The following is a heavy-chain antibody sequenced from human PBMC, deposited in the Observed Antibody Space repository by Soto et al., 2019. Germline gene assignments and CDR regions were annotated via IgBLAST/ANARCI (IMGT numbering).Heavy chain of an antibody. CDR1: GGSISSYY. CDR3: ARQWGTGAFDF. J-gene: IGHJ3*01. V-gene: IGHV4-59*08. D-gene: IGHD1-1*01. CDR2: IYYSGST. Sequence: PSETLSLTCTVSGGSISSYYWSWIRQPPGKGLEWIGYIYYSGSTNYNPSLKSRVTISVDTSKNQFSLKLSSVTAADTAVYYCARQWGTGAFDFWGQGTMVTVS.